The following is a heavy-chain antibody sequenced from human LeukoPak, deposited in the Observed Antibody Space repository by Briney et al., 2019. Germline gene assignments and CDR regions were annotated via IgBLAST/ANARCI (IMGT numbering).Heavy chain of an antibody. CDR2: INSGGSSI. J-gene: IGHJ6*02. CDR1: GFTFSDYY. CDR3: ASNLAANYHFYYGIDV. D-gene: IGHD1-26*01. V-gene: IGHV3-11*01. Sequence: GGSLRLSCAASGFTFSDYYMSWIRQAPGKGLEWVSFINSGGSSIYYVDSVKGRFTISRDNAKNSLYLQMSSLRAEDTAVYYCASNLAANYHFYYGIDVWGQGTTVTVSS.